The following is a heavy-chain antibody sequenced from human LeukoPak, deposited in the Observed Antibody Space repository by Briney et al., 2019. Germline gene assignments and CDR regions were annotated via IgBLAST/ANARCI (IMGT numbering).Heavy chain of an antibody. V-gene: IGHV4-39*07. J-gene: IGHJ4*02. CDR2: IYYSGST. CDR3: ASYHYYDSSGYRPLGY. CDR1: GGSISSSSYY. Sequence: PSETLSLTCTVSGGSISSSSYYWGWIRQPPGKGLEWIGSIYYSGSTYYNPSLKSRVTISVDTSKNQFSLKLSSVTAADTAVYYCASYHYYDSSGYRPLGYWGQGTLVTVSS. D-gene: IGHD3-22*01.